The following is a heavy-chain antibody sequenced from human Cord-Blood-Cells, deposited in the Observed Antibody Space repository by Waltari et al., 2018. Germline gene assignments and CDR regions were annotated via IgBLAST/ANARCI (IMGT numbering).Heavy chain of an antibody. Sequence: QLQLQESGPGLVKPSETLSLTCTVSGGSISSSSYYWGWIRKPPGKGLGWIGSIYYSGSTYNNPSLKRRVSISVSKSKNQFSLKLISVTAADTAVYYCARHGGDTAMAIDYWGQGTLVTVSS. CDR1: GGSISSSSYY. D-gene: IGHD5-18*01. J-gene: IGHJ4*02. CDR3: ARHGGDTAMAIDY. V-gene: IGHV4-39*01. CDR2: IYYSGST.